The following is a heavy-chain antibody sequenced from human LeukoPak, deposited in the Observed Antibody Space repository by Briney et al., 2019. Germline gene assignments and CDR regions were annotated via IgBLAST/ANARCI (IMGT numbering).Heavy chain of an antibody. J-gene: IGHJ5*02. CDR2: INHSGST. Sequence: SETLSLTCAVYGGSFSGYYWSWIRQPPGKGLEWIGEINHSGSTNYNPSLKSRVTISVDTSKNQFSLKLSSVTAADTAVYYCARRARRRFGELKYNWFDPWGQGTLVTVSS. D-gene: IGHD3-10*01. CDR3: ARRARRRFGELKYNWFDP. V-gene: IGHV4-34*01. CDR1: GGSFSGYY.